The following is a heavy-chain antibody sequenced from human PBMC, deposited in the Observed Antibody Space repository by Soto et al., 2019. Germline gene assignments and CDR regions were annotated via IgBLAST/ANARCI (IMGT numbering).Heavy chain of an antibody. CDR1: GGSISSSSYY. D-gene: IGHD3-3*01. J-gene: IGHJ5*02. Sequence: QLQLQESGPGLVKPSETLSLTCTVSGGSISSSSYYWGWIRQPPGKGLEWIGSIYYSGSTYYNPSLKSRVTISVDTSKNQFSLKLSSVTAADTAVYSCARHDSYDFWSGHLWGGFDPWGQGTLVTVSS. CDR2: IYYSGST. CDR3: ARHDSYDFWSGHLWGGFDP. V-gene: IGHV4-39*01.